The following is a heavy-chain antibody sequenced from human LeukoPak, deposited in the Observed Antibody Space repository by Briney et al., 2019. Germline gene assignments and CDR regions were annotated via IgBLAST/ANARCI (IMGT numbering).Heavy chain of an antibody. V-gene: IGHV3-48*03. J-gene: IGHJ6*03. Sequence: GGSLRLSCAASGFTFSRYWVNWVRQAPGKGLEWLSHISTSGSSIHYADSVKGRFTISRDNAKNSLYLQMNSLRVEDTAVYYCARDATTELGTVYMDVWGKGTTVTISS. CDR2: ISTSGSSI. CDR3: ARDATTELGTVYMDV. CDR1: GFTFSRYW. D-gene: IGHD4-17*01.